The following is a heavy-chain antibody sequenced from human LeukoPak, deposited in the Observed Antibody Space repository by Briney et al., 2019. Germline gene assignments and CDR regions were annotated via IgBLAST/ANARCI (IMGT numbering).Heavy chain of an antibody. CDR2: ISSSSSYI. CDR1: GFTFSSYS. Sequence: GGSLRLSCAASGFTFSSYSMNWVRQAPGKGLEWVSSISSSSSYIYYADSVKGRFTISRDNAKNSLYLQMNSLRAEDTAVYYCARDWRTYYYDSSGYYFHYWGQGTLVTVSS. V-gene: IGHV3-21*01. J-gene: IGHJ4*02. CDR3: ARDWRTYYYDSSGYYFHY. D-gene: IGHD3-22*01.